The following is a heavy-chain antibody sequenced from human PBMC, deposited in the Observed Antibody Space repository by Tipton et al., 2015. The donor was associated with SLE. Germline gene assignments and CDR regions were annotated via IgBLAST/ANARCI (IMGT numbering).Heavy chain of an antibody. CDR3: ARFHVKSYYEFDC. V-gene: IGHV4-59*11. D-gene: IGHD3-10*01. Sequence: TLSLTCTVSGVSIRSRYWSWIRQAPGKGLGWIGYMDNNEKTKYNLSLESRVSMSVETSKNPFTLKLTSVTAADTAVYYCARFHVKSYYEFDCWGQGTLVTVSS. J-gene: IGHJ4*02. CDR1: GVSIRSRY. CDR2: MDNNEKT.